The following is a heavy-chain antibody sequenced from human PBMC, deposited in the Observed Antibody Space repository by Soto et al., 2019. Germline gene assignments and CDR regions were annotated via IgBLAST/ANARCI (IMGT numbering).Heavy chain of an antibody. CDR2: IVVGSGNT. V-gene: IGHV1-58*01. CDR3: AADRRVQPVLGY. D-gene: IGHD6-13*01. J-gene: IGHJ4*02. CDR1: GFTFTSSA. Sequence: ASVKVSCKASGFTFTSSAVQWVRQARGQRLEWIGWIVVGSGNTNYAQKFQERVTITRDMSTSTAYMELSSLRSEDTAVYYCAADRRVQPVLGYWGQGTLVTVSS.